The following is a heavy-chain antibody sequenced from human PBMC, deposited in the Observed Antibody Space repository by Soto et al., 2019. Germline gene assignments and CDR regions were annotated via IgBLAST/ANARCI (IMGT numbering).Heavy chain of an antibody. V-gene: IGHV4-59*01. J-gene: IGHJ4*02. CDR2: VYYNGVT. CDR1: GGSISSDS. Sequence: QVQLQESGPGLVKPSETLSLTCTVSGGSISSDSWSWVRQPPGKGLEWIGYVYYNGVTKYNPSLKSPVTIAVAPLESEFSLRLRYVPAADTAVYYCARRSKSTTGWYYFDLWGQGTLVTVSS. CDR3: ARRSKSTTGWYYFDL. D-gene: IGHD6-19*01.